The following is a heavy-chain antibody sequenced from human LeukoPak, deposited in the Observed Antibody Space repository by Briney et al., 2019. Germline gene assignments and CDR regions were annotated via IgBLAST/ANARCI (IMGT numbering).Heavy chain of an antibody. CDR1: GFTFSSYW. CDR2: IKQDGSEK. CDR3: ARDRWDYDILTGYFGYYYYGMDV. V-gene: IGHV3-7*03. J-gene: IGHJ6*02. D-gene: IGHD3-9*01. Sequence: PGGSLRLSCAASGFTFSSYWMSWVRQAPGKGLKWVANIKQDGSEKYYVDSVKGRFTISRDNAKNSLYLQMNSLRAEDTAVYYCARDRWDYDILTGYFGYYYYGMDVWGQGTTVTVSS.